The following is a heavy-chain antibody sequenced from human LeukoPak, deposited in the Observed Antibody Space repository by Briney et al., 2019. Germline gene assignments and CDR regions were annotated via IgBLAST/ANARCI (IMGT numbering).Heavy chain of an antibody. V-gene: IGHV4-61*08. Sequence: TSETLSLTCTVSGGSISSGGYYWSWIRQHPGKGLEWIGYIYYSGSTNYNPSLKSRVTMSVDTSKNQFSLKLSSVTAADTAVYYCAGHDSSGTYFQHWGQGTLVTVSS. CDR2: IYYSGST. CDR3: AGHDSSGTYFQH. CDR1: GGSISSGGYY. J-gene: IGHJ1*01. D-gene: IGHD3-22*01.